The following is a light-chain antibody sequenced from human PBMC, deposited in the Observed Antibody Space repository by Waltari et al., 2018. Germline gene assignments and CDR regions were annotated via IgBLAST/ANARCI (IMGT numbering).Light chain of an antibody. CDR3: QTGGHGTWV. CDR2: VNSDGGH. J-gene: IGLJ3*02. CDR1: SGHSSNI. Sequence: QLVLTQSPSASASLGASVKLTCTLSSGHSSNIIAWHQQQPETGPRYLMKVNSDGGHSKGDAIPDRFSGSRSGAGRCLTVSSLQSEDEADYYCQTGGHGTWVFGGGTKLTVL. V-gene: IGLV4-69*01.